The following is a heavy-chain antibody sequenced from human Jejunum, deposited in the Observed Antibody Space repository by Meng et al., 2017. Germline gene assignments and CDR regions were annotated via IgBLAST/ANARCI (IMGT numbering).Heavy chain of an antibody. V-gene: IGHV1-3*01. CDR1: GFTFVSYA. D-gene: IGHD3-10*01. CDR3: ARDMPYSSGSFDY. CDR2: ITAGNGNT. J-gene: IGHJ4*02. Sequence: QGTLWQFGGEVKKPGASVTVSCKASGFTFVSYAIYWVRQAPGQGLEWMGWITAGNGNTKYSQKFQGRVTITRDTSASTAYMELSSLRSEDTAVYYCARDMPYSSGSFDYWGQGTLVTVSS.